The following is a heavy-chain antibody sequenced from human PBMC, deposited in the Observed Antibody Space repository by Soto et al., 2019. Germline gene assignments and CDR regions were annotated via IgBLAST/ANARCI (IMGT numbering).Heavy chain of an antibody. J-gene: IGHJ4*02. CDR3: ARIRGEQLVRVDY. CDR2: ISSSSSYI. CDR1: GFTFSSYS. V-gene: IGHV3-21*01. Sequence: GGSLRLSCAASGFTFSSYSMNWVRQAPGKGLEWVSSISSSSSYIYYADSVKGRFTISRDNAKNSLYLQMNSLRAEDTAVYYCARIRGEQLVRVDYWGQGTLVTVSS. D-gene: IGHD6-6*01.